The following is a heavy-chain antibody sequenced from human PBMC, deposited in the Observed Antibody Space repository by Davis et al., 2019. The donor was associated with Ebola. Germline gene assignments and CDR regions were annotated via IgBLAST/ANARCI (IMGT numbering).Heavy chain of an antibody. CDR1: GFTFSSYA. D-gene: IGHD3-10*01. V-gene: IGHV3-30-3*01. J-gene: IGHJ4*02. CDR3: ARDAKITMVRGVIPPPYFDY. Sequence: GESLKISCAASGFTFSSYAMHWVRQAPGKGLEWVAVISYDGSNKYYADSVKGRFTISRDNSKNTLYLQMNSLRAEDTAVYYCARDAKITMVRGVIPPPYFDYWGQGTLVTVSS. CDR2: ISYDGSNK.